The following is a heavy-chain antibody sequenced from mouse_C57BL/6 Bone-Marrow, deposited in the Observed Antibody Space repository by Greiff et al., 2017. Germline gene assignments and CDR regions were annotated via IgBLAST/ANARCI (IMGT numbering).Heavy chain of an antibody. CDR1: GYTFTSYW. CDR2: IGPSDSYT. J-gene: IGHJ3*01. D-gene: IGHD1-1*01. V-gene: IGHV1-69*01. CDR3: AREIYYYGSSPPWFAY. Sequence: QVQLQQPGAELVMPGASVKLSCKASGYTFTSYWMHWVKQTPGQGLEWIGAIGPSDSYTYYNQKFKGKSTLTVDKSSSTAYMQLSRLTSEDSAVYYCAREIYYYGSSPPWFAYWGQGTLVTVSA.